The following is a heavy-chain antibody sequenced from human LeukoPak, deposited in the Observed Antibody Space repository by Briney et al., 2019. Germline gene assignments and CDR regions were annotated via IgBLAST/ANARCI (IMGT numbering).Heavy chain of an antibody. CDR2: INHSGST. J-gene: IGHJ4*02. D-gene: IGHD3-22*01. CDR1: GESFSGYY. V-gene: IGHV4-34*01. CDR3: ARGLYYYDSSGYFSY. Sequence: SETLSLTCAVYGESFSGYYWSWIRQPPGKGLEWSGEINHSGSTNYNTSPKSPGTLSVEPSKKQIPLTLSSVTAADTAVYYCARGLYYYDSSGYFSYWGQGTLVTVSS.